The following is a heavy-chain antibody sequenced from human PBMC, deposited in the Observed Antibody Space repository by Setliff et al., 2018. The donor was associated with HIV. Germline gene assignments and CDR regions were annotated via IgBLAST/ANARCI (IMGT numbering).Heavy chain of an antibody. V-gene: IGHV1-46*01. CDR1: GYAFTSYS. CDR3: GRNRGNGWYYYDS. J-gene: IGHJ4*02. Sequence: ASVKVSCKASGYAFTSYSLHWVRQAPGQGLEWMGVINPSGGSTAYAENFQGRVTMTRDTSTSTVYMEMRGLRSDDTAVYYCGRNRGNGWYYYDSWGQGTLVTVSS. D-gene: IGHD3-22*01. CDR2: INPSGGST.